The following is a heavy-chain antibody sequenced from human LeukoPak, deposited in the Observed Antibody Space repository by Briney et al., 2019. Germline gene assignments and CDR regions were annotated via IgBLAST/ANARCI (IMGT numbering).Heavy chain of an antibody. D-gene: IGHD1-26*01. Sequence: VMSYYGSHEYYADSVKGRFTISRDNPRSALYLQMNSLRPEDTAVYYCARAFGGSYSSTVDYWGQGTLVTVSS. V-gene: IGHV3-30*01. J-gene: IGHJ4*02. CDR3: ARAFGGSYSSTVDY. CDR2: MSYYGSHE.